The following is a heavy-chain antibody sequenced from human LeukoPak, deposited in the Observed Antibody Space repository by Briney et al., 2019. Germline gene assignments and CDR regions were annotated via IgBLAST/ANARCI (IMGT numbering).Heavy chain of an antibody. CDR3: AKGRFTSGWSFDY. Sequence: PGGSLRLSCAGSGFTFSSYGMHWVRQAPGKGLEWVAVISSDGSFKYCADSVKGRFTISRDNSKNTLYLQMNSLSAEDTAVYYCAKGRFTSGWSFDYRGQGTLVTVSS. J-gene: IGHJ4*02. D-gene: IGHD6-19*01. CDR1: GFTFSSYG. V-gene: IGHV3-30*18. CDR2: ISSDGSFK.